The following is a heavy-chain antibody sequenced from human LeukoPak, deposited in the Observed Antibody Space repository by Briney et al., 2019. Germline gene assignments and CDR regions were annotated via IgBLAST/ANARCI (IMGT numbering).Heavy chain of an antibody. V-gene: IGHV1-24*01. J-gene: IGHJ5*02. CDR2: FDPEDGET. CDR1: GYTLTELS. Sequence: ASVKVSCKVSGYTLTELSMHWVGQAPGKGLEWMGGFDPEDGETIYAQKFQGRVTMTEDTSTDTAYMELSSLRSEDTAVYYCATVPFGDYYDSSGYFRFDPWGQGTLVTVSS. CDR3: ATVPFGDYYDSSGYFRFDP. D-gene: IGHD3-22*01.